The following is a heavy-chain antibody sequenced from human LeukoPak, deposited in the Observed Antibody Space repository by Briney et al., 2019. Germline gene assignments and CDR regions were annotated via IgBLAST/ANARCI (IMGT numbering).Heavy chain of an antibody. V-gene: IGHV3-48*01. CDR2: ISSSSSTI. Sequence: GGSLRLSCAASGFTFSSHSMNWVRQAPGKGLEWVSYISSSSSTIYYADSVKGRFTISRDNAKNSLYLQMNSLRAEDTAVYYCAKYCGGDCYGMDVWGQGTTVTVSS. CDR1: GFTFSSHS. J-gene: IGHJ6*02. CDR3: AKYCGGDCYGMDV. D-gene: IGHD2-21*01.